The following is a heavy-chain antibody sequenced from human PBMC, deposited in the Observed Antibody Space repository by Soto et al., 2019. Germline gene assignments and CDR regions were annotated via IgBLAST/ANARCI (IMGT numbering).Heavy chain of an antibody. J-gene: IGHJ5*02. CDR3: VRDSLLTGLDP. CDR1: GGSISNYY. Sequence: SETLSLTCTVSGGSISNYYWTWVRQPPGKGLEWIGYVYYSGSTNYNPSLESRVTISIDASKNQFSLKMKSVTAADTAVYYCVRDSLLTGLDPCGKGDLITASS. V-gene: IGHV4-59*01. CDR2: VYYSGST. D-gene: IGHD3-9*01.